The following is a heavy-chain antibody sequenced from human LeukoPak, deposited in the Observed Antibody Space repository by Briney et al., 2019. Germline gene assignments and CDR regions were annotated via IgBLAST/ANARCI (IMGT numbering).Heavy chain of an antibody. CDR3: ARGPHLFLTNYFIAY. J-gene: IGHJ4*02. CDR1: GGTFSSYA. V-gene: IGHV1-69*13. Sequence: ASVKVSCKASGGTFSSYAISWVRQAPGQGLEWMGGIIPIFGTAKYAQKFQGRVTITADESTSTAYMELSRLRYDDTAVYYCARGPHLFLTNYFIAYWGQGTLVTVSS. CDR2: IIPIFGTA. D-gene: IGHD3-9*01.